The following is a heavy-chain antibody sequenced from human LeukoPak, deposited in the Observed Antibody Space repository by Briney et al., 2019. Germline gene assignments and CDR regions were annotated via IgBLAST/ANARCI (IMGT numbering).Heavy chain of an antibody. Sequence: GGSLRLSRAASGFIFSGYWMHSGRQAPGKGLRWVSRVNTDGSRTSYADSVKGRFTISRDNAQNTVYLQLNSLTVDDTAVYYCVRVIEGGATWDKWGQGTLVTVSS. J-gene: IGHJ4*02. CDR2: VNTDGSRT. V-gene: IGHV3-74*01. CDR1: GFIFSGYW. D-gene: IGHD1-26*01. CDR3: VRVIEGGATWDK.